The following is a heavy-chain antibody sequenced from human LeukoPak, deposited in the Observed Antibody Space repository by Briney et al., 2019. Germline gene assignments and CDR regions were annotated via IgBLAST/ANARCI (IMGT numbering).Heavy chain of an antibody. D-gene: IGHD5-12*01. J-gene: IGHJ5*02. V-gene: IGHV1-18*01. CDR2: ISAYNGNS. CDR1: GYTFTSYG. CDR3: ARDRGNIVAQNWFDH. Sequence: ASVTVSCKASGYTFTSYGISWVRQAPGQGLEGMGWISAYNGNSNYAHKLQGRVTLTTDTSTSTAYMELRSLRSDDTAVYYCARDRGNIVAQNWFDHWGQGTLVTVSS.